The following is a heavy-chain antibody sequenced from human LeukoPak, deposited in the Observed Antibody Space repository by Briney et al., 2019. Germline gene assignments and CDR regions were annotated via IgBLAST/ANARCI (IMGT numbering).Heavy chain of an antibody. CDR2: INHSGST. J-gene: IGHJ5*02. D-gene: IGHD3-10*01. V-gene: IGHV4-34*01. CDR3: ARLGSDRFGVRFDP. Sequence: SETLSLTCAVYGGSFSGYYWSWIRQPPGKGLEWIGEINHSGSTNYNPSLKSRVTISVDTSKNQFSLKLSSVTAADTAVYYCARLGSDRFGVRFDPWGQGTLVTVSS. CDR1: GGSFSGYY.